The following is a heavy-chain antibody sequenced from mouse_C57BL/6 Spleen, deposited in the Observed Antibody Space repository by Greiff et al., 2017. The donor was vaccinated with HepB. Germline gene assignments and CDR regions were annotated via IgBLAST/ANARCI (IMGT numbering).Heavy chain of an antibody. Sequence: QVQLQQPGAELVKPGASVKLSCKASGYTFTSYWMHWVKQRPGQGLEWIGMIHPNSGSTNYNEKFKSKATLTVDKSSSTAYMQLSSLTSEDSAVYYCARLDYGSSYEAYWGQGTTLTVSS. J-gene: IGHJ2*01. D-gene: IGHD1-1*01. CDR1: GYTFTSYW. V-gene: IGHV1-64*01. CDR2: IHPNSGST. CDR3: ARLDYGSSYEAY.